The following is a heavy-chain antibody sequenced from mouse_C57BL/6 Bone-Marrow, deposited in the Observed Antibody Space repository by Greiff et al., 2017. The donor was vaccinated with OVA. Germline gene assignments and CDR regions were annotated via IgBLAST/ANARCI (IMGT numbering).Heavy chain of an antibody. D-gene: IGHD1-1*01. CDR2: IHPNSGST. CDR3: ARVSYSQLRYAMDY. J-gene: IGHJ4*01. Sequence: QVQLQQPGAELVKPGASVKLSCKASGYTFTSYWMHWVKQRPGQGLEWIGMIHPNSGSTNYNEKFKSKATLTVDKSSSTAYMQLSSLTSEDSAVYYCARVSYSQLRYAMDYWGQGTSVTVSS. V-gene: IGHV1-64*01. CDR1: GYTFTSYW.